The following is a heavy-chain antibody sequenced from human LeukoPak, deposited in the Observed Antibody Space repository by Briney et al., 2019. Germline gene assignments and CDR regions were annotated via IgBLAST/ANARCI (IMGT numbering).Heavy chain of an antibody. V-gene: IGHV4-61*02. J-gene: IGHJ3*02. Sequence: SQTLSLTCTVSGDSISIDSYYWSWIWQPAGKGLEWIGRMSASGITMYNPSLKSRVTISVDTSKNQFSLRLSSATAADTAVYYCARHYSRSGVDAFDIWGQGTMVTVSS. CDR1: GDSISIDSYY. CDR3: ARHYSRSGVDAFDI. CDR2: MSASGIT. D-gene: IGHD5-12*01.